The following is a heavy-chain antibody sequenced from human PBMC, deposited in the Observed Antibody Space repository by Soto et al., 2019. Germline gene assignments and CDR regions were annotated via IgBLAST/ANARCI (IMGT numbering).Heavy chain of an antibody. V-gene: IGHV1-18*01. Sequence: ASVKLSCKDSGYTYTSYGISWVRQAPRQGLEWMGWISAYNGNTNYAQKLQGRVTMTTDTSTSTAYMELRSLRSDDTAVYYCARDVGNSGYDGGYYYYYGMDVWGQGTTVTVSS. CDR3: ARDVGNSGYDGGYYYYYGMDV. J-gene: IGHJ6*02. CDR1: GYTYTSYG. D-gene: IGHD5-12*01. CDR2: ISAYNGNT.